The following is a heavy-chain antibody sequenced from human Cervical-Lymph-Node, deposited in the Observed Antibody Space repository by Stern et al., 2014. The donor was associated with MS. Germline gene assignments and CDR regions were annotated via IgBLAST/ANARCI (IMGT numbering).Heavy chain of an antibody. D-gene: IGHD1-26*01. Sequence: VQLLESGAEVKKPGASVRVSCKASGYSFSTHYMLWVRQAPGQGPEWMGQINPTGSTRNYAQKFKGRVTMTRDSSTDTAYMQLSSLRSDDTAVYYCARDSGTYSPDYWGQGTLVTVSS. CDR1: GYSFSTHY. CDR2: INPTGSTR. V-gene: IGHV1-46*03. J-gene: IGHJ4*02. CDR3: ARDSGTYSPDY.